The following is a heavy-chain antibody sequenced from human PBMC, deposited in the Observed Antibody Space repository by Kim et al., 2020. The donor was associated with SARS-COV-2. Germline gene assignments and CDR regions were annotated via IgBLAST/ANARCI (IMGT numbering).Heavy chain of an antibody. CDR2: IYHTGSA. J-gene: IGHJ4*02. CDR3: VRHQSGTMFCD. V-gene: IGHV4-39*01. Sequence: SETLSLTCTVSGGFINSGYYYWVWIRQPPGKGLEWIGTIYHTGSAYYNSSLKSRVTTYVDTSNSHSSLELTSVTAADTATYFCVRHQSGTMFCDWGQGTLVTVSS. D-gene: IGHD1-7*01. CDR1: GGFINSGYYY.